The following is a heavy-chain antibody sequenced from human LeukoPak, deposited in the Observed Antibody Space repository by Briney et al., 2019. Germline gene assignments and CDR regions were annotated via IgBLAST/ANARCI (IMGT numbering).Heavy chain of an antibody. J-gene: IGHJ6*02. Sequence: PGGSLRLSCAASGFTVSSNCMSWLRQAPGKGLEWVSVIYSGGSTYYADSVKGRFTISRDNSKNTLYLQMNSLRAEDTAVYYCARERVEVTSSGWYNYYYGMDVWGQGTTVTVSS. D-gene: IGHD6-19*01. CDR3: ARERVEVTSSGWYNYYYGMDV. CDR2: IYSGGST. CDR1: GFTVSSNC. V-gene: IGHV3-66*01.